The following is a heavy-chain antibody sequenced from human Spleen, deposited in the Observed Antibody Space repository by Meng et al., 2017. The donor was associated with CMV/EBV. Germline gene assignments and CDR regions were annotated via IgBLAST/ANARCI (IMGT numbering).Heavy chain of an antibody. Sequence: GGSLRLSCAASGFTFSNYGMHWVRQAPGKGLEWVAFIRYNGANKNYADSVKGRFTISRDNSENTLFLQMNSLRPEDSAMYYCARVHYDFWSGYLGGMDVWGQGTTVTVSS. V-gene: IGHV3-30*02. CDR3: ARVHYDFWSGYLGGMDV. D-gene: IGHD3-3*01. CDR2: IRYNGANK. CDR1: GFTFSNYG. J-gene: IGHJ6*02.